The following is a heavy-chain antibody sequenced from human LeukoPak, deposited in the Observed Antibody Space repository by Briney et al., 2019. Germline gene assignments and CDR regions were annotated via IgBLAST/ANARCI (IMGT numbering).Heavy chain of an antibody. CDR2: IYRSGST. Sequence: SETLSLTCTVSGGSISSGGYYWSWIRQPPGKGLEWIGYIYRSGSTYYNPSLKSRGTISVDRSKNQFSLKLSSVTAADTAVYYCARGAYYYDRIGFFDLWGRGTLVTVSS. J-gene: IGHJ2*01. CDR1: GGSISSGGYY. D-gene: IGHD3-22*01. CDR3: ARGAYYYDRIGFFDL. V-gene: IGHV4-30-2*01.